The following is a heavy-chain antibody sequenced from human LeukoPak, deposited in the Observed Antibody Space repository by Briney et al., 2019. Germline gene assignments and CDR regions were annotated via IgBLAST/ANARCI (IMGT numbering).Heavy chain of an antibody. CDR3: ARDGNIVATPIDY. Sequence: PSETLSLTCAVSGGSISSSNWWSWIRQPPGKGLEWIGEIYHSGSTNYNPSLKSRVTISVDKSKTQFSLKLSSVTAADTAVYYCARDGNIVATPIDYWGQGTLVTVSS. D-gene: IGHD5-12*01. V-gene: IGHV4-4*02. J-gene: IGHJ4*02. CDR2: IYHSGST. CDR1: GGSISSSNW.